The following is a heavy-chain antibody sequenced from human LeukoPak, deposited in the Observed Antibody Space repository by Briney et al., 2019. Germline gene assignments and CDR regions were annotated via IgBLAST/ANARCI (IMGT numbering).Heavy chain of an antibody. V-gene: IGHV1-18*01. CDR3: ARVLLWFGEFFDY. CDR2: ISPYNGNT. CDR1: DYDFTSVG. Sequence: ASVKVSCKASDYDFTSVGITWVRQAPGQGLEWMGWISPYNGNTNYAQKLQGRVTMTTDTSTSTAYMELRSLRSDDTAVYYCARVLLWFGEFFDYWGQGTLVTVSS. D-gene: IGHD3-10*01. J-gene: IGHJ4*02.